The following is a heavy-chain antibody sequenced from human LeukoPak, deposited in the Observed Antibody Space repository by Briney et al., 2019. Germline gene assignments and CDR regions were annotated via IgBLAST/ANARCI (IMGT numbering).Heavy chain of an antibody. D-gene: IGHD1-26*01. CDR3: ARDEMGYSGSYYLSFDP. CDR1: GYTFTNYG. Sequence: ASVKVSCKASGYTFTNYGISWVRQAPGQGLEWMGWISAYSGNTNYAQKLQGRVTMTTDTSTSTAYMELRSLRSDDTAVYYCARDEMGYSGSYYLSFDPWGQGTLVTVAS. CDR2: ISAYSGNT. V-gene: IGHV1-18*01. J-gene: IGHJ5*02.